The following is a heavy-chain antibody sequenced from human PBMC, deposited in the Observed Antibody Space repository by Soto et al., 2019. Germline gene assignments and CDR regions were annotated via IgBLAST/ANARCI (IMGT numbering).Heavy chain of an antibody. CDR2: IYSSGRT. J-gene: IGHJ3*02. Sequence: QVQLQESGPGLVRPSETLSLTCTVSGGSISNYNWNWIRQSAGKGLEWIGRIYSSGRTNYNPSLKSRVTMSVDTSKNQISLRLSSVTAADTAMYYCARERTYQLSGDDALGIWGLGTMVTVSS. CDR1: GGSISNYN. D-gene: IGHD2-2*01. V-gene: IGHV4-4*07. CDR3: ARERTYQLSGDDALGI.